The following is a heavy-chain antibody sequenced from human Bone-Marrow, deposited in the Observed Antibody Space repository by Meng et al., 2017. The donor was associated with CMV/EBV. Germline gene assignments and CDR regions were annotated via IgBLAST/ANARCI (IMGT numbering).Heavy chain of an antibody. J-gene: IGHJ3*02. CDR2: INPNSGGT. CDR1: GYTFTSYD. V-gene: IGHV1-2*02. D-gene: IGHD2-2*01. Sequence: ASVKVSCKASGYTFTSYDINWVRQAPGQGLEWMGWINPNSGGTNYAQKFQGRVTMTRDTSISTAYMELSRLRSDDTAVYYCARSYRPAAMNAFDIWGQGTMVTVSS. CDR3: ARSYRPAAMNAFDI.